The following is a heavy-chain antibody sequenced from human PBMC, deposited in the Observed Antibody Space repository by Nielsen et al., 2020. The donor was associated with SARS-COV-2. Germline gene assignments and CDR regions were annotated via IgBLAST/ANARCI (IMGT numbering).Heavy chain of an antibody. CDR2: ISWNSGSI. Sequence: LKISCAASGFTFDDYAMHWVRQAPGKGLEWVSGISWNSGSIGYADSVKGRFTISRDNAKNSLYLQMNSLRAEDTALYYCAKDMDRRMVATNYWGQGTLVTVSS. V-gene: IGHV3-9*01. CDR3: AKDMDRRMVATNY. J-gene: IGHJ4*02. D-gene: IGHD5-12*01. CDR1: GFTFDDYA.